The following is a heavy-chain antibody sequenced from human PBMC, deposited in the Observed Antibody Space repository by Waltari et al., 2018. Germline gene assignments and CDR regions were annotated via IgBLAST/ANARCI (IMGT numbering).Heavy chain of an antibody. V-gene: IGHV1-69*02. CDR2: IIPILGIA. CDR3: AVKMREAMDV. Sequence: QVQLVQSGAEVKKPGSSVKVSCKASGGTSSSHTISWVRQAPGQGLELMGRIIPILGIANYAQKFQGRVTITADKSTSTAYMELSSLRAEDTAVYYCAVKMREAMDVWGQGTTVTVS. J-gene: IGHJ6*02. CDR1: GGTSSSHT.